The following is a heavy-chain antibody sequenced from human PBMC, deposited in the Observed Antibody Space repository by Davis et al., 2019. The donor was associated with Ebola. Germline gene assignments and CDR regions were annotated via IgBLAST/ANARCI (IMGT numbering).Heavy chain of an antibody. CDR3: AREDGSGYFFIETFRFFDF. D-gene: IGHD3-22*01. CDR1: GFTLSNYW. CDR2: INSDGMST. V-gene: IGHV3-74*01. J-gene: IGHJ4*02. Sequence: HTGGSLRLSCAASGFTLSNYWMNWVRQAPGKGLVWVSRINSDGMSTSYADSVKGRFTISRDNAKNTLYLQMSSRRGEDTAVYYCAREDGSGYFFIETFRFFDFWGQGTLVTVPT.